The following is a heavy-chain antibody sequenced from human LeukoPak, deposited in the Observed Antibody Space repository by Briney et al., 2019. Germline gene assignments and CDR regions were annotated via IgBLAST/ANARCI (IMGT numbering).Heavy chain of an antibody. CDR3: ARGRELWLSRWSHFDN. V-gene: IGHV4-59*01. D-gene: IGHD1-26*01. CDR1: GGSISSYY. Sequence: KPSETLSLTCTVSGGSISSYYWSWIRQPPGKGLEWIGYIYYSGSTNYNPSLKSRVTISVDTSKNQFSLKLSSVTAADTAVYYCARGRELWLSRWSHFDNWGQGTLVTVSS. J-gene: IGHJ4*02. CDR2: IYYSGST.